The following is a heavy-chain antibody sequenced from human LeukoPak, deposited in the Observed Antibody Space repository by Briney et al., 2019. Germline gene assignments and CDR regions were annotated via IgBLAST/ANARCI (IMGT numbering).Heavy chain of an antibody. CDR2: INHSGST. Sequence: SETLSLTCAVYGGSFSGYYWSWIRQPPGKGLEWIGEINHSGSTSYNPSLKSRVTISVDTSKNQFSLKLSSVTAADTAVYYCARRTSSYYYYGMDVWGQGTTVTVSS. D-gene: IGHD1/OR15-1a*01. CDR1: GGSFSGYY. J-gene: IGHJ6*02. V-gene: IGHV4-34*01. CDR3: ARRTSSYYYYGMDV.